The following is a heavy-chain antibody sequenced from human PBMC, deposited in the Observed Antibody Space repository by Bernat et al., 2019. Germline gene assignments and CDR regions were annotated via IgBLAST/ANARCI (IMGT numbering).Heavy chain of an antibody. CDR3: SKDKEVVPAAEWFDP. D-gene: IGHD2-2*01. Sequence: EVQLVESGGGVVQPGGSLRLSCAASGFTFDDYAMHWVRQAPGKGLEWVSLISGDGGSTYYADSVKGRFTISRDNSKNSLYLQMNSLSTEDTALYYCSKDKEVVPAAEWFDPWGQGTLVTVSS. CDR2: ISGDGGST. V-gene: IGHV3-43*02. J-gene: IGHJ5*02. CDR1: GFTFDDYA.